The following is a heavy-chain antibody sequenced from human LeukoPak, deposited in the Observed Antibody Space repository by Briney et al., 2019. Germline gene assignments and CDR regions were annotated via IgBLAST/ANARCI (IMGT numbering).Heavy chain of an antibody. CDR1: GGTFSSHA. Sequence: SVKVSCKASGGTFSSHAISWVRQAPGQGLEWMGGIIPIFGTANYAQKFQGRVTITADKSTSTAYMELSSLRSEDTAVYYCARDPNLGYCSSTSCYPPDWGQGTLVTVSS. CDR3: ARDPNLGYCSSTSCYPPD. V-gene: IGHV1-69*06. J-gene: IGHJ4*02. CDR2: IIPIFGTA. D-gene: IGHD2-2*01.